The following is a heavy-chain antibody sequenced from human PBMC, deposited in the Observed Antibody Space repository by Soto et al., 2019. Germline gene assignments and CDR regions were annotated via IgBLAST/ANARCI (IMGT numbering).Heavy chain of an antibody. CDR3: AREYYGLLTGYYTDY. V-gene: IGHV3-74*01. CDR2: ISGEGVTT. J-gene: IGHJ4*02. D-gene: IGHD3-9*01. CDR1: GFPFSSYW. Sequence: EVQLVESGEDLFQRGGPLRLSCPASGFPFSSYWRPWVRPTPGKGWAWVARISGEGVTTYYADSVTGRFTVPRDNAKNTLSLQISGLRAEDTAVYYCAREYYGLLTGYYTDYWGQGTLVSVSS.